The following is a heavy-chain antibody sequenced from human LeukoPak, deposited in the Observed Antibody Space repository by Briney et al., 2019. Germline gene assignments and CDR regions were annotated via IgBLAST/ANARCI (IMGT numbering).Heavy chain of an antibody. CDR2: MYYTGST. CDR3: ARVLPGGFSYGAADY. CDR1: GGSINSHY. D-gene: IGHD5-18*01. V-gene: IGHV4-59*11. J-gene: IGHJ4*02. Sequence: PSETLSLTCTVSGGSINSHYWSWIRQPPGKGLESIGYMYYTGSTNYNPSLKSRVTISLDTSKNQFSLELTSVTPADTAVYYRARVLPGGFSYGAADYWGQGTLVTVSS.